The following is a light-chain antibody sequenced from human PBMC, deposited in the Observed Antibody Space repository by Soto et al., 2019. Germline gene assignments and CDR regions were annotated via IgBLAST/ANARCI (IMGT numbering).Light chain of an antibody. CDR2: EVS. J-gene: IGLJ1*01. Sequence: VLTQPASVSGSPGQSITISCTGTSSDVGSYNLVSWYQQHPGKAPKLMIYEVSKRPSGVSNRFSGSKSGNTASLTISGLQAEDEADHYCCSYAGSSTPYVFGTGTKVTVL. V-gene: IGLV2-23*02. CDR1: SSDVGSYNL. CDR3: CSYAGSSTPYV.